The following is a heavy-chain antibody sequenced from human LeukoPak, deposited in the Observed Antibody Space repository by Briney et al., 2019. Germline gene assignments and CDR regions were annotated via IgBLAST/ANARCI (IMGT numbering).Heavy chain of an antibody. CDR3: ARGANIVVVLAAYNWFDP. D-gene: IGHD2-15*01. J-gene: IGHJ5*02. V-gene: IGHV1-2*02. Sequence: EASVKVPCKASGYTFTGYYMHWVRQAPGQGLEWMGWINPNSGGTNYAQKFQGRVTMTRDTSISTAYMELSRLRSDDTAVYYCARGANIVVVLAAYNWFDPWGQGTLVTVSS. CDR2: INPNSGGT. CDR1: GYTFTGYY.